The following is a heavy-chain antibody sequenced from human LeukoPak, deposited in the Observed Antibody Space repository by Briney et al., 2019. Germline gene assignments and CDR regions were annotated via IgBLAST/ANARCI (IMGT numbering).Heavy chain of an antibody. Sequence: EASVKVSCKASGGTFSSYAISWVRQAPGQGLEWMGGIIPIFGTANYAQKFQGRVTITTDESTSTAYMELSSLRSEDTAVYYCARDSAPLEWFRIYYYYYMDVWGKGTTVTVSS. CDR1: GGTFSSYA. CDR3: ARDSAPLEWFRIYYYYYMDV. CDR2: IIPIFGTA. J-gene: IGHJ6*03. V-gene: IGHV1-69*05. D-gene: IGHD3-3*01.